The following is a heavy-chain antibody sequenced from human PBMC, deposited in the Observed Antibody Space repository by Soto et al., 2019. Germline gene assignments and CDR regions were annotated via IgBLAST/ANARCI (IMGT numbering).Heavy chain of an antibody. CDR2: IRQDGGSQ. J-gene: IGHJ4*02. CDR3: VRGGHGSGSYLGSH. CDR1: GLTFTTYW. D-gene: IGHD3-10*01. Sequence: GGSLRLSCVVSGLTFTTYWMSWVRQAPGKGLEWVANIRQDGGSQYYVDSVKGRFTISRDNAKNSVYLQMDSLRAEDTAVYYCVRGGHGSGSYLGSHWGQGVLVTVSS. V-gene: IGHV3-7*03.